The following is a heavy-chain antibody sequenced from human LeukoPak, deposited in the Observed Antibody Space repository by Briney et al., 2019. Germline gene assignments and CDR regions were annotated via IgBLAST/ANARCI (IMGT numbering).Heavy chain of an antibody. CDR3: ARGVYSSGWYYGFDYYYGMDV. J-gene: IGHJ6*02. D-gene: IGHD6-19*01. CDR2: IYYSGST. CDR1: GGSISSYY. V-gene: IGHV4-59*01. Sequence: SETLSLTCTVSGGSISSYYWSWIRQPPGKGLEWIGYIYYSGSTNYNPSLKSRVTISVDTSKNQFSLKLSSVTAADTAVYYCARGVYSSGWYYGFDYYYGMDVWGQGTTVTVSS.